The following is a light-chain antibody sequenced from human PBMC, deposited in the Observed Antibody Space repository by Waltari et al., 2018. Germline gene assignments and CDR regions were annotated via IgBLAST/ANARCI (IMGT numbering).Light chain of an antibody. Sequence: DIVMTQSPDSLAVSLGERATINYQSSQRVLYSSNNKNYLAWYQQKPGQPPKLLIYWASTRESGVPDRFSGSGSGTDFTLTISSLQAEDVAVYYCQQYYLTPQVTFGQGTRLEIK. CDR2: WAS. V-gene: IGKV4-1*01. CDR1: QRVLYSSNNKNY. J-gene: IGKJ5*01. CDR3: QQYYLTPQVT.